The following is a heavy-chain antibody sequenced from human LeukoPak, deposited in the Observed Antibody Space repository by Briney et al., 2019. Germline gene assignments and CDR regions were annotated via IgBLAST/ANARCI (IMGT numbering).Heavy chain of an antibody. CDR2: IKQDGSEK. D-gene: IGHD3-3*01. CDR1: GFTFSSYW. J-gene: IGHJ3*02. V-gene: IGHV3-7*01. CDR3: AGDCVAPDFWSGYYTSTDAFDI. Sequence: GGSLRLSCAASGFTFSSYWMSWVRQAPGKGLEWVANIKQDGSEKYYVDSVKGRFTISRDNAKNSLYLQMNSLRAEDTAVYYCAGDCVAPDFWSGYYTSTDAFDIWGQGTMVTVSS.